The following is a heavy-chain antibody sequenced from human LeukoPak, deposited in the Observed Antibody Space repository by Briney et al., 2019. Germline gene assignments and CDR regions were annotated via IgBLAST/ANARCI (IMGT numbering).Heavy chain of an antibody. CDR2: ISSTSSYI. J-gene: IGHJ4*02. CDR3: ASPPVVIPHPPPFDY. Sequence: PGGSLRLSCPASGFTFNRFVFFWVRQAPGKGLEWVSSISSTSSYIYYADSVKGRFTISRDNSKNTLYLQMNSLRAEDTAVYYCASPPVVIPHPPPFDYWGQGTLVTVSS. V-gene: IGHV3-21*04. CDR1: GFTFNRFV. D-gene: IGHD3-22*01.